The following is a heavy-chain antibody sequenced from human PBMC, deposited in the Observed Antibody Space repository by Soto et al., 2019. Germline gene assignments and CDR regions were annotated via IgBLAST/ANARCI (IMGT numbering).Heavy chain of an antibody. CDR3: TTDVLLWFGELLFSYYYYGMDV. V-gene: IGHV3-15*01. D-gene: IGHD3-10*01. Sequence: KTGGSLRHCCAASGFTFSNAWMSWVRQALGKGLEWGVRIKSKSDGGTTDYAAPVKGRFTISRDYSNITLYLQMNILKTEDIAVYYFTTDVLLWFGELLFSYYYYGMDVWGQGT. CDR2: IKSKSDGGTT. J-gene: IGHJ6*02. CDR1: GFTFSNAW.